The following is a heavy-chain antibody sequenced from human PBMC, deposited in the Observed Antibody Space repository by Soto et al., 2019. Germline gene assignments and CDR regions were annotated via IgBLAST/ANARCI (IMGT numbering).Heavy chain of an antibody. D-gene: IGHD2-15*01. J-gene: IGHJ4*01. V-gene: IGHV3-15*01. CDR1: GFSFTYAW. Sequence: EVQLVESGGGLVKPGGSLRLSCTASGFSFTYAWMNWVRQAPGKGLEWVGHIRSRTDGGTTDYAAPVKGRFAISRDDSKSTLFLQMNSLKIEDTAIYFCTTESKVAVVAATAPVTFWGQGTLVTVSS. CDR3: TTESKVAVVAATAPVTF. CDR2: IRSRTDGGTT.